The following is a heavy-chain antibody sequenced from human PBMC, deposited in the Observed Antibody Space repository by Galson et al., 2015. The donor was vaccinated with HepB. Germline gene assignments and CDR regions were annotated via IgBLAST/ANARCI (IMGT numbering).Heavy chain of an antibody. D-gene: IGHD5-12*01. J-gene: IGHJ3*02. CDR1: GGTFSSYA. Sequence: SVKVSCKASGGTFSSYAISWVRQAPGQGLEWMGGIIPIFGTANYAQKFQGRVTITADKSTSTAYMELSSLRSEDTAVYYCARGGVPAAINSGYSGSVCAFEIWGQGTMVTVSS. V-gene: IGHV1-69*06. CDR2: IIPIFGTA. CDR3: ARGGVPAAINSGYSGSVCAFEI.